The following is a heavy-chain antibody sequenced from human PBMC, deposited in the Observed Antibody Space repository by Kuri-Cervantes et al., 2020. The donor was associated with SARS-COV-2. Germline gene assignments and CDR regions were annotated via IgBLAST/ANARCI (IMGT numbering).Heavy chain of an antibody. Sequence: SETLSLTCDVSGDSISSTYWSWIRQPPGRGLEWIGFVHYSGTTGYSPSLKSRVTMSVDTSKNHFSLKLSSVTTADTAVYYCASWGRDMTTVTWVDYWGQGTLVTVSS. CDR2: VHYSGTT. CDR3: ASWGRDMTTVTWVDY. V-gene: IGHV4-59*01. CDR1: GDSISSTY. J-gene: IGHJ4*02. D-gene: IGHD4-17*01.